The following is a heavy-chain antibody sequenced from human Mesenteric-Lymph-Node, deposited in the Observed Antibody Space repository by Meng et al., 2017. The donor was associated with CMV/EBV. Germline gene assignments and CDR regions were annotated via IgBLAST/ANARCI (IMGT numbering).Heavy chain of an antibody. CDR1: GFTFSSYA. CDR2: ISSNGGST. J-gene: IGHJ6*02. Sequence: GGSLRLSCAASGFTFSSYAMHWVRQAPGKGLEYVSAISSNGGSTYYADSEKGRFTISRDNSKNTLYLQMGSLRAEDMAVYYCARSSGSYLVGPPHHYYYGMDVWGQGTTVTVSS. V-gene: IGHV3-64*02. CDR3: ARSSGSYLVGPPHHYYYGMDV. D-gene: IGHD3-10*01.